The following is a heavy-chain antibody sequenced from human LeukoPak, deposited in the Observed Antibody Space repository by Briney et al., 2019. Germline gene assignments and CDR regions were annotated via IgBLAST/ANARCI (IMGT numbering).Heavy chain of an antibody. Sequence: GGSLRLSCAASGFTFSSYWMNWVHQAPGKGLEWVANIQPDGSEKYYVDSVKGRFTISRDNAKNSLYLQMNNLRADDTAVYYCAREDFEYWAQGTLVTVSS. CDR1: GFTFSSYW. CDR3: AREDFEY. V-gene: IGHV3-7*04. J-gene: IGHJ4*02. CDR2: IQPDGSEK.